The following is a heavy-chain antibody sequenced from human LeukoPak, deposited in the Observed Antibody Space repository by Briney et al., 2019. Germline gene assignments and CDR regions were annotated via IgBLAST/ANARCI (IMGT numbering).Heavy chain of an antibody. J-gene: IGHJ4*02. CDR3: VTGDSSGYLTFSPRH. CDR2: IYYSGST. CDR1: GGSISSGSYY. Sequence: PSQTLSLTCTVSGGSISSGSYYWGWIRQPPGKGLEWIGSIYYSGSTYYNPSLKSRVTISVDTSKNQFSLKLSSVTAADTAVYYCVTGDSSGYLTFSPRHWGQGTPVTVSS. D-gene: IGHD3-22*01. V-gene: IGHV4-39*07.